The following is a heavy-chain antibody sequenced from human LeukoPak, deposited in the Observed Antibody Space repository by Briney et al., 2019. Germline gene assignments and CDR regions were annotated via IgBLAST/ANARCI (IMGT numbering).Heavy chain of an antibody. Sequence: PSETLSLTCTVSGGSISSYYWSWIRQPPGKGLEWIGYIYYSGSTNYNPSLKSRVTISVDTSKNQFSLKVSSVTAADTAVYYCARAAAGSGSYYYYYGMDVWGQGTTVTVSS. D-gene: IGHD3-10*01. V-gene: IGHV4-59*01. CDR1: GGSISSYY. CDR3: ARAAAGSGSYYYYYGMDV. J-gene: IGHJ6*02. CDR2: IYYSGST.